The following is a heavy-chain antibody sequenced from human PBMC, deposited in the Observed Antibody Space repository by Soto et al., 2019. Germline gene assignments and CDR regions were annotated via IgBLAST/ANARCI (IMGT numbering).Heavy chain of an antibody. CDR1: GFTFSSYC. CDR3: AKGLTGDCSSTSCPKLYYYYGMDV. CDR2: ISYDGSNK. D-gene: IGHD2-2*01. V-gene: IGHV3-30*18. J-gene: IGHJ6*02. Sequence: HPGGSLRLSCAASGFTFSSYCMHWVRQAPGKGLEWVAVISYDGSNKYYADSVKGRFTISRDNSKNTLYLQMNSLRAEDTAVYYCAKGLTGDCSSTSCPKLYYYYGMDVWGQGTTVTVSS.